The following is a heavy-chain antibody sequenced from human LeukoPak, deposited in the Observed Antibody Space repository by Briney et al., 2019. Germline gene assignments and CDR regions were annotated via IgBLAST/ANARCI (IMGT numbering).Heavy chain of an antibody. V-gene: IGHV4-61*02. D-gene: IGHD2-15*01. Sequence: PSQTLSLTCTVSGGSISSGDYYWSWIRQPAGKGLEWIGRINTSGSTKYNPSLKTRVTISVDTSKNQFSLKLSSVTAADTAVYYCARADLYCSGGSCYDDAFGIWGQGTMVTVSS. J-gene: IGHJ3*02. CDR1: GGSISSGDYY. CDR2: INTSGST. CDR3: ARADLYCSGGSCYDDAFGI.